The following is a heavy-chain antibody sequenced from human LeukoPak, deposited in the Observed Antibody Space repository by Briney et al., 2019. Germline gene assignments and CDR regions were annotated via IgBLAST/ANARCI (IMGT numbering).Heavy chain of an antibody. CDR1: GFTFSGYW. D-gene: IGHD6-19*01. V-gene: IGHV3-74*03. Sequence: AGGSLRLSCAASGFTFSGYWMHWVRPVPGKGLVWVSLINTDGSHTKYADSMKGRFTISRDNAKNTVSLQMNSLRADDTAVYYCARGASGGWYAIDYWGQGTLVTVSS. CDR2: INTDGSHT. CDR3: ARGASGGWYAIDY. J-gene: IGHJ4*02.